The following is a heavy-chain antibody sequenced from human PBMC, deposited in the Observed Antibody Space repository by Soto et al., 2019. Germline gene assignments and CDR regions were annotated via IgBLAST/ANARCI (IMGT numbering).Heavy chain of an antibody. Sequence: QVQLQESGPGLVKPSETLSLTCPVSGGSISSYHWSWIRQPPGKGLEWIGYIYYSGSTKNNPSLKSRVTISVDTSKNQFSLKLSSVTAADTAVYYCVRQSSAWRADYWGQGTLVTVSS. CDR1: GGSISSYH. D-gene: IGHD6-19*01. V-gene: IGHV4-59*08. J-gene: IGHJ4*02. CDR3: VRQSSAWRADY. CDR2: IYYSGST.